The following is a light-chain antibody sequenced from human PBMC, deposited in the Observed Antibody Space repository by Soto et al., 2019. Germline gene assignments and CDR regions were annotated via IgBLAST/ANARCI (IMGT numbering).Light chain of an antibody. V-gene: IGKV1D-13*01. CDR3: QQFHNYPLS. Sequence: AIQLTQSPSSLSASVGDRVTITRRASQGISTALAWYQQRPGKAPKVLIYDASNLQGGVPSRFSGSGSGTDFTLTITSLQPEDFASYYCQQFHNYPLSFGGGTKVDIK. J-gene: IGKJ4*01. CDR2: DAS. CDR1: QGISTA.